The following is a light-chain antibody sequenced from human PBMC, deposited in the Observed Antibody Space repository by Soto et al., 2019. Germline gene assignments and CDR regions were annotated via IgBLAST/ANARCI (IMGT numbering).Light chain of an antibody. V-gene: IGLV2-11*01. CDR2: DVS. CDR1: SSDVGGYNY. J-gene: IGLJ1*01. CDR3: CSHAGSNSPDV. Sequence: QSVLTQPRSVSGSPGQSVTISCTGTSSDVGGYNYVSWYQKHPGQAPKLLIYDVSERPSGVPDRFSGSKSGNTASLTISGLQIEDESDYFCCSHAGSNSPDVFGSGTKVTVL.